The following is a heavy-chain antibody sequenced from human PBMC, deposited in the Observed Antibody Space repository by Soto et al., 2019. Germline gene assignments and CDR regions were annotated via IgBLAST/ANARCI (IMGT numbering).Heavy chain of an antibody. D-gene: IGHD3-16*02. CDR1: GGSISSYY. CDR2: IYYSGST. V-gene: IGHV4-59*01. CDR3: AREAGWAYYDYIWGSYRSPTFDY. Sequence: SQTLSLTCTVSGGSISSYYWSWIRQPPGKGLEWIGYIYYSGSTNYNPSLKSRVTISVDTSKNQFSLKLSSVTAADTAVYYCAREAGWAYYDYIWGSYRSPTFDYWGQGTLVTVSS. J-gene: IGHJ4*02.